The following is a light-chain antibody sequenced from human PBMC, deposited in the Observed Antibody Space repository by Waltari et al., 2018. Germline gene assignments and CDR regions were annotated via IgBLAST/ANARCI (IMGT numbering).Light chain of an antibody. V-gene: IGKV1-5*03. Sequence: DIQMTQFPSTLSASVGDRVSITCRASQSVYKLAWYQHKPGKAPKLLITQASNLESGVPSRFSGFGSGKEFTLTISSLQPDDFATYICQQYINHSTFGQGTKVEI. CDR2: QAS. CDR3: QQYINHST. J-gene: IGKJ1*01. CDR1: QSVYK.